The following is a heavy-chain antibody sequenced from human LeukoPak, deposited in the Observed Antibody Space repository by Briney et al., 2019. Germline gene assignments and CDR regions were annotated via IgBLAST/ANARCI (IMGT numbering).Heavy chain of an antibody. CDR3: ATPYGSGSYWAPYYMDV. V-gene: IGHV3-48*01. J-gene: IGHJ6*03. CDR1: GFSFNSYT. CDR2: ISSRGSAI. D-gene: IGHD3-10*01. Sequence: GGSLRLSCAASGFSFNSYTMNWVRQARGKGLEGGSYISSRGSAIYYADSVKGRFPISRDNAKNSLYLQMNSLRAEDTAVYYCATPYGSGSYWAPYYMDVWGKGTTVTVSS.